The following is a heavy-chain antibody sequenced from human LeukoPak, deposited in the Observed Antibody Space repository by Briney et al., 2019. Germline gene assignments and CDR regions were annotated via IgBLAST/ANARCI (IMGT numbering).Heavy chain of an antibody. V-gene: IGHV3-9*01. Sequence: GGSLRLSCAASGFTFDDYAMHWVRQAPGKGLEWVSGISWNSGSIGYADSVKGRFTISRDNAKNSLYLQMNSLRAEDTALYYCAKDKYSYGPFDYWGQGTLVTVSS. D-gene: IGHD5-18*01. J-gene: IGHJ4*02. CDR1: GFTFDDYA. CDR3: AKDKYSYGPFDY. CDR2: ISWNSGSI.